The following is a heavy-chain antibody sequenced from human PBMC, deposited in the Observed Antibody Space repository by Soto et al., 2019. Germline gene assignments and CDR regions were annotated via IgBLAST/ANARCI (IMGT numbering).Heavy chain of an antibody. D-gene: IGHD2-21*02. CDR2: IIPIFGTA. V-gene: IGHV1-69*06. Sequence: QVQLVQSGAEVKKPGSSVKVSCKASGGTFSSYAISWVRQAPGQGLEWMGGIIPIFGTANYAQKFQGRVTITADKSTSTAYMELSSLRSEDTAVYYCARDWGHVAYCGGDCYPVDAFDIWGQGTMVTVSS. CDR1: GGTFSSYA. J-gene: IGHJ3*02. CDR3: ARDWGHVAYCGGDCYPVDAFDI.